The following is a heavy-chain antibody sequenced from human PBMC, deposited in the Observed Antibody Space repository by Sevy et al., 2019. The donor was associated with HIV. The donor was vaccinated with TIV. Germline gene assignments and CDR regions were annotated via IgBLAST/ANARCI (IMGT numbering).Heavy chain of an antibody. Sequence: ASVKVSCKASGYTFDSYGISWVRQAPGQGLEYMGWIGPYNGNIKYAQNIQDRVTMTTDSSTSTAYMELSSLRSDDTAVYFRARISTPRGKFNWFDPWGQGTLVTVSS. D-gene: IGHD3-10*01. J-gene: IGHJ5*02. CDR3: ARISTPRGKFNWFDP. CDR2: IGPYNGNI. CDR1: GYTFDSYG. V-gene: IGHV1-18*01.